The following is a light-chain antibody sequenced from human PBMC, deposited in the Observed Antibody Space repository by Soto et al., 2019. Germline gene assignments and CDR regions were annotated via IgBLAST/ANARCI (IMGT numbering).Light chain of an antibody. Sequence: QSALTQPPSASGTPGQRVTISCSGSSSNIGSNSVNWYQHLPGTAPKLLIYSNIQRPSGVPDRFSGSKSGTSASLAISGLQSEDEADYYCAAWDDSLDGYVFGTGTKV. CDR2: SNI. CDR3: AAWDDSLDGYV. J-gene: IGLJ1*01. CDR1: SSNIGSNS. V-gene: IGLV1-44*01.